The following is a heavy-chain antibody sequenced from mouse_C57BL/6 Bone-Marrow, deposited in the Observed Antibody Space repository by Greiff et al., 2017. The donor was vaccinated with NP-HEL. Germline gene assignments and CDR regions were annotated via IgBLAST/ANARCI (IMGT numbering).Heavy chain of an antibody. V-gene: IGHV1-50*01. CDR1: GYTFTSYW. CDR3: ARSVPLDY. CDR2: IDPYDSYT. J-gene: IGHJ4*01. Sequence: VQLQQPGAELVKPGASVKLSCKASGYTFTSYWMQWVKQRPGQGLEWIGEIDPYDSYTNYNQKFKGKATLTVDTPSSTAYMQLSILTSEDSAFYYCARSVPLDYWGQGTSVTVSS.